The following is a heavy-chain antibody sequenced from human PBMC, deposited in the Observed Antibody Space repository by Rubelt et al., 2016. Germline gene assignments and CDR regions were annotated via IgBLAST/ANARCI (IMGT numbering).Heavy chain of an antibody. J-gene: IGHJ4*02. CDR2: IFHSGST. Sequence: QVQLQESGPGLVKPSETLSLTCTVSGYSISSGNYWGWIRQPPGKGLEWIGSIFHSGSTYYKPSLKSRVTMSVNTSKNQSSLKLSAVTAADTAVYYCARETQPTVTTRGEVDYWGQGTLVTVSS. D-gene: IGHD4-17*01. CDR1: GYSISSGNY. V-gene: IGHV4-38-2*02. CDR3: ARETQPTVTTRGEVDY.